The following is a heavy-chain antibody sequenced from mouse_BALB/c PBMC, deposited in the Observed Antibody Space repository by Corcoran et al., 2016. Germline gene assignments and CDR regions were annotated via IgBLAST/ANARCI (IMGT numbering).Heavy chain of an antibody. J-gene: IGHJ4*01. CDR2: INPYNDGT. CDR3: ARLYPGIAMDY. CDR1: GYTFTRYV. Sequence: EDHLQRYGPKLVKTGASVKMSCKATGYTFTRYVMHWVTQKPGQGREWIGYINPYNDGTKYNEKFNGKATLTSDKSYSKAYMELSSLTSEDSAVYYCARLYPGIAMDYWGQGTSVTVSS. V-gene: IGHV1S136*01.